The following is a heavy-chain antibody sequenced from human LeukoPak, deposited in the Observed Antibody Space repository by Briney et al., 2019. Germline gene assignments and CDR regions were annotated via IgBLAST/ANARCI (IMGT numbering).Heavy chain of an antibody. J-gene: IGHJ3*02. Sequence: GGSLRLSCAASGFTFSSYGMNWVRQAPGKGLEWVSSISSSSSYIYYADSVKGRFTISRDNAKNSLYLQMNSLRAEDTAVYYCASGRGRGFDAFDIWGQGTMVTVSS. V-gene: IGHV3-21*01. CDR1: GFTFSSYG. D-gene: IGHD2-15*01. CDR2: ISSSSSYI. CDR3: ASGRGRGFDAFDI.